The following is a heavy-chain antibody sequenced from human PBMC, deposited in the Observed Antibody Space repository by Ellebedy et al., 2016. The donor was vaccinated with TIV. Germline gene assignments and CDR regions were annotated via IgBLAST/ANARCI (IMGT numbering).Heavy chain of an antibody. D-gene: IGHD6-19*01. J-gene: IGHJ3*01. CDR3: AKWGSIAVAGTGDDAFDV. CDR1: GFTFSTYG. V-gene: IGHV3-30*18. CDR2: ISYHGRTK. Sequence: PGGSLRLSCAASGFTFSTYGMHWVRQAPGKGLAWVAVISYHGRTKYYVDSVKGRFTVSRDNSKNTLYLQMNSLRAEDTAVYYCAKWGSIAVAGTGDDAFDVWGQGTMVTVSS.